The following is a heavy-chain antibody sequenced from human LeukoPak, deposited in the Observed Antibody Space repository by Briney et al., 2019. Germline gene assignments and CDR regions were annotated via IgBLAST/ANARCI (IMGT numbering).Heavy chain of an antibody. Sequence: PSETLSLTCAGYGGSFFGYYWSWIRQPPGKGLEWIGEINHSGSTNYNPSLKSRVTISVDTSKNQFSLKLSSVTAADTAVYYCARGSLNIVVAGTYDYWAREAWSPSPQ. J-gene: IGHJ4*02. D-gene: IGHD6-19*01. CDR1: GGSFFGYY. CDR2: INHSGST. V-gene: IGHV4-34*01. CDR3: ARGSLNIVVAGTYDY.